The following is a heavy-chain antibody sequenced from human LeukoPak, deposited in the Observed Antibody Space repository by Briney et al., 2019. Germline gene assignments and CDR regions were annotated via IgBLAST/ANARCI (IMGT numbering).Heavy chain of an antibody. CDR3: ARIGYSSSSLDF. V-gene: IGHV3-7*03. CDR1: GFTFRNYW. Sequence: PGGSLRLSCAASGFTFRNYWMTWVRQAPGKGLEWVANINQDGSVKYFVDSVKGRFTISRDNAKSLVYLQMNSLRAEDTAVYNCARIGYSSSSLDFWGRGTLVTVSS. CDR2: INQDGSVK. J-gene: IGHJ4*02. D-gene: IGHD6-6*01.